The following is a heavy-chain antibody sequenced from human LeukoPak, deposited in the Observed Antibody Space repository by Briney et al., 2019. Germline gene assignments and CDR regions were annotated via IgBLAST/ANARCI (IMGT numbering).Heavy chain of an antibody. J-gene: IGHJ4*02. CDR3: AREEQQLVLNSYYFDY. CDR2: TYYRSKLYN. CDR1: GDSVSSNSAA. V-gene: IGHV6-1*01. Sequence: SQTLSLTCAISGDSVSSNSAAWNWIRQSPSRGLEWLGRTYYRSKLYNDYAVSVKSRITINPDTSKNQFSLQLNSVTPEDTAVYYCAREEQQLVLNSYYFDYWGQGTLVTVSS. D-gene: IGHD6-13*01.